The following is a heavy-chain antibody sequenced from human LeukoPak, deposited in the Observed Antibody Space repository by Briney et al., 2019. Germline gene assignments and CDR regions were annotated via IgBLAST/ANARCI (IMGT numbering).Heavy chain of an antibody. CDR2: NSGGST. J-gene: IGHJ4*02. V-gene: IGHV3-23*01. CDR3: AKAGAAYSSSWYLYFDY. CDR1: GFTFSSYA. Sequence: GGSLRLSCAASGFTFSSYAMSWVRQAPGKGLEWVSTNSGGSTYDADSVKGRFTIPRDNSKNTVYLEMNSLRAEDTAVYYCAKAGAAYSSSWYLYFDYWGQGTLVTVSS. D-gene: IGHD6-13*01.